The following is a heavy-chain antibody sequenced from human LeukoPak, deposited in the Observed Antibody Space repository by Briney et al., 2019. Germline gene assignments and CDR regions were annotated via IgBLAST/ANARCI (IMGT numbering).Heavy chain of an antibody. V-gene: IGHV3-21*01. CDR2: ISSSSSYI. D-gene: IGHD6-19*01. CDR3: ARGTSGGWHQYYYYMDV. CDR1: GFTFSSYS. Sequence: PGGSLRLSCAASGFTFSSYSMNWVRQAPGKGLEWVSSISSSSSYIYYADSLKGRFTISRDDAKNSLYLQMNSLRAEDTAVYYCARGTSGGWHQYYYYMDVWGKGTTVTVSS. J-gene: IGHJ6*03.